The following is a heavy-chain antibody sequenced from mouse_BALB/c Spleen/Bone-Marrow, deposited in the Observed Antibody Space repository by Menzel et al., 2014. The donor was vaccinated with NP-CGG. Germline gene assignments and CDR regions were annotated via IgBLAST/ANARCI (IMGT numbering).Heavy chain of an antibody. Sequence: QVQLKQSGAELVRPGTSVKISCKASGYAFTNFWLGWVKQRPGHGLEWIGNIYPGGGHIYYNEKFKGKATLTADKSSSTAYMQLSSLTSEDSAVYFCARRDYDGYPYALDYWGQGTSVTVSS. CDR1: GYAFTNFW. CDR3: ARRDYDGYPYALDY. V-gene: IGHV1-63*01. J-gene: IGHJ4*01. CDR2: IYPGGGHI. D-gene: IGHD2-3*01.